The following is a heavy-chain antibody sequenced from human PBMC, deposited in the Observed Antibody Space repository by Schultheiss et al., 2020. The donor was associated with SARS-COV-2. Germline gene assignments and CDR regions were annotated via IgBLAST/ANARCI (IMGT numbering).Heavy chain of an antibody. J-gene: IGHJ4*02. CDR3: AKATGSGSYYNAFFDY. CDR2: ISWNSGSI. CDR1: GFTFSSYW. Sequence: SLKISCAASGFTFSSYWMHWVRQAPGKGLEWVSGISWNSGSIGYADSVKGRFTISRDNAKNSLYLQMNSLRAEDTALYYCAKATGSGSYYNAFFDYWGQGTLVTVSS. V-gene: IGHV3-9*01. D-gene: IGHD3-10*01.